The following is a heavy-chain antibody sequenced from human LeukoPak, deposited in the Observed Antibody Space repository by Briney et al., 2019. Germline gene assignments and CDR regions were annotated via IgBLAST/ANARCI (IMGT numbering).Heavy chain of an antibody. Sequence: SETLSLTCTVSGYSISSGYYWGWIRQPPGKGLEWIGSIYHSGSTYYNPSLKSRVTISVDTSKNQFSLKLSSVTAADTAVYYCARATYCSSTSCYWGADWFDPWGQGTLVTVSS. D-gene: IGHD2-2*01. CDR3: ARATYCSSTSCYWGADWFDP. CDR2: IYHSGST. CDR1: GYSISSGYY. V-gene: IGHV4-38-2*02. J-gene: IGHJ5*02.